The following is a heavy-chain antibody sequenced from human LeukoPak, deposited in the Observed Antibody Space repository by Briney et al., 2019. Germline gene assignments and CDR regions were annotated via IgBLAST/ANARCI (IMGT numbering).Heavy chain of an antibody. Sequence: GGSLRLSCAASGFTVSSDFMSWVRQAPGKGLGWVALINSGGSTYYADSVKGRFTISRDNSKNTLNFQMNNLRAEDTAVYYCAAFRGDYWGQGTLVSVSS. V-gene: IGHV3-53*01. D-gene: IGHD3-3*02. J-gene: IGHJ4*02. CDR2: INSGGST. CDR1: GFTVSSDF. CDR3: AAFRGDY.